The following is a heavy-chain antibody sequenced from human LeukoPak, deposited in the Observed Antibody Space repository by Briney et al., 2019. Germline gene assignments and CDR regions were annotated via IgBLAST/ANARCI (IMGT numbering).Heavy chain of an antibody. D-gene: IGHD4-11*01. Sequence: PGRSLRLSCAASGFTFSSYGMHWVRQAPGEGLEWVAVISYDGSNKYYADSVKGRFTISRDNSKNTLYLQMNSLRAEDTAVYYCAKARAKDRATVSDFRKSYYYYGMDVWGQGTTVTVSS. CDR1: GFTFSSYG. J-gene: IGHJ6*02. V-gene: IGHV3-30*18. CDR3: AKARAKDRATVSDFRKSYYYYGMDV. CDR2: ISYDGSNK.